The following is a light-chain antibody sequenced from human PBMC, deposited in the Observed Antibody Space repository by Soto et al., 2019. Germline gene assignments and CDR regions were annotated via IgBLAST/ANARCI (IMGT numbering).Light chain of an antibody. J-gene: IGKJ2*02. CDR1: QSLLHITGETF. CDR2: EVS. V-gene: IGKV2-29*01. CDR3: LQDHDYQWT. Sequence: DVVMTQTPLSLSVAPGQPASISCKSSQSLLHITGETFLFWYLQKPGQSPQLLIYEVSTRVSGVPDRFSGSGSGTDFTLTISSLQAEDFATYYCLQDHDYQWTFGQGTKVDI.